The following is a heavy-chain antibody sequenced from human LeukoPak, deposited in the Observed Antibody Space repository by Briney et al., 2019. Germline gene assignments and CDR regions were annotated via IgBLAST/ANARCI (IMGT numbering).Heavy chain of an antibody. D-gene: IGHD1-26*01. CDR2: ISSSGSNI. V-gene: IGHV3-21*01. CDR3: ARALIVGAPTGWFDP. Sequence: GGSLRLSCAASGFTFSSYSMNWVRQAPGKGLEWVSSISSSGSNIYYPASVKGRFTISRDNAKNSLYLQMNSLRAEDTAVYYCARALIVGAPTGWFDPWGQGTLVTVSS. CDR1: GFTFSSYS. J-gene: IGHJ5*02.